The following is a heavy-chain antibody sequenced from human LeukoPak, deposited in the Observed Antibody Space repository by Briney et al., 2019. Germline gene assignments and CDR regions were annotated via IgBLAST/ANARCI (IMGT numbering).Heavy chain of an antibody. Sequence: GESLKISCKGSGYSFTSYWIGWVRQMPGKGLEWMGIIYPGDSDTRYSPSFQGQVTISADKTISTAYLQWSSLKASDTAMYYCAREETYYYDSSGYYDAFYIRRQGTRVTVSS. CDR3: AREETYYYDSSGYYDAFYI. CDR2: IYPGDSDT. J-gene: IGHJ3*02. CDR1: GYSFTSYW. D-gene: IGHD3-22*01. V-gene: IGHV5-51*01.